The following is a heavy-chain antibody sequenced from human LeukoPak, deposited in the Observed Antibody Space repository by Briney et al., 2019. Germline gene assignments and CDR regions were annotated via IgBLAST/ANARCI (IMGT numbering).Heavy chain of an antibody. Sequence: GGSLRLSCAASGFIFSSYAMHWVRQAPGKGLEYLSAISSNGGRTYYANSMQGRFTISRDNSKNTLYLQMGSLRPEDTAVYYCAKDRVVFNWNYAYYFDDWGQGTLVTVSS. D-gene: IGHD1-7*01. CDR2: ISSNGGRT. J-gene: IGHJ4*02. CDR3: AKDRVVFNWNYAYYFDD. CDR1: GFIFSSYA. V-gene: IGHV3-64*01.